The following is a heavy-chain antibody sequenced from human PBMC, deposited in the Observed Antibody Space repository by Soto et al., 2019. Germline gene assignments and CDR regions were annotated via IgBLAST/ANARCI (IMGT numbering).Heavy chain of an antibody. CDR2: IYATGTT. D-gene: IGHD1-1*01. Sequence: SETLSLTCTVSGASISGFYWSWIRKSAGKGLEWIGRIYATGTTDYNPSLKSRVMMSVDTSKKRFSLKLRSVTAADTAVYYCVRDGTKTLRDWFDPWGQGISVTVAS. CDR1: GASISGFY. J-gene: IGHJ5*02. CDR3: VRDGTKTLRDWFDP. V-gene: IGHV4-4*07.